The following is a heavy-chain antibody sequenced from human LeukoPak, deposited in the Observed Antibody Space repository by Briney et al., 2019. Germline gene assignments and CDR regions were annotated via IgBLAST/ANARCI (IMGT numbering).Heavy chain of an antibody. D-gene: IGHD2-2*01. V-gene: IGHV1-69*13. Sequence: SVKVSCKASGGTFSSYAISWVRQAPGQGLEWMGRIIPIFGIANYAQKFQGRVTITADESTSTAYMELSSLRSEDTAVYYCARDSYEYQLLWGSYYYGMDVWGKGTTVTVSS. CDR2: IIPIFGIA. CDR3: ARDSYEYQLLWGSYYYGMDV. J-gene: IGHJ6*04. CDR1: GGTFSSYA.